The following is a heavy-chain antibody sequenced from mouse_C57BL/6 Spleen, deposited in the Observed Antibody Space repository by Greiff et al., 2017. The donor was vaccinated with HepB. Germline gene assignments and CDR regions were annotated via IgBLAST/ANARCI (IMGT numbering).Heavy chain of an antibody. J-gene: IGHJ4*01. Sequence: VQLKESGGGLVKPGGSLKLSCAASGFTFSDYGMHWVRQAPEKGLEWVAYISSGSSTIYYADTVKGRFTISRDNAKNTLFLQMTSLRSEDTAMYYCARGGIYYDYDGVYYAMDYWGQGTSVTVSS. CDR2: ISSGSSTI. CDR1: GFTFSDYG. CDR3: ARGGIYYDYDGVYYAMDY. D-gene: IGHD2-4*01. V-gene: IGHV5-17*01.